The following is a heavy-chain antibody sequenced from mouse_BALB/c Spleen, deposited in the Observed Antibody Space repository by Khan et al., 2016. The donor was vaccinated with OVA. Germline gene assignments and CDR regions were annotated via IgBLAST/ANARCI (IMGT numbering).Heavy chain of an antibody. CDR3: ARSTIYVEYDGFAY. V-gene: IGHV1-87*01. Sequence: QVQLQQSGAELARPGASVQLSCKASGYTFTSYWMQWVKQRPGQGLEWIGAIYPGDGDTRYTQKFKGKATLTADKSSSTAYMQLSSLASEDSAVYYCARSTIYVEYDGFAYWGQGTLVTVSA. D-gene: IGHD2-4*01. CDR2: IYPGDGDT. CDR1: GYTFTSYW. J-gene: IGHJ3*01.